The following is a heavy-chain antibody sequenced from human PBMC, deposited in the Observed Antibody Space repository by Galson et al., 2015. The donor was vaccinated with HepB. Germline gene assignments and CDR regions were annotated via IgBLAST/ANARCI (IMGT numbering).Heavy chain of an antibody. J-gene: IGHJ6*02. V-gene: IGHV3-11*06. CDR3: ARDGAGRSYYYYHGMDV. CDR2: ISSSSSYT. CDR1: GFTFSDYY. Sequence: SLRLSCAASGFTFSDYYMSWIRQAPGKGLEWVSYISSSSSYTDYADSVKGRFTISRDNVKNSLYLQMNSLRDEDTAVYYCARDGAGRSYYYYHGMDVWGQGTTVTVSS. D-gene: IGHD3-10*01.